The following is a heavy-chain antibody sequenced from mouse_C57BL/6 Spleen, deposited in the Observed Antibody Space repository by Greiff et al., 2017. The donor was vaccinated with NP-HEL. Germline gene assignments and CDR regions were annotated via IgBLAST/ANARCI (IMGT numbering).Heavy chain of an antibody. Sequence: EVQLQQSGTVLARPGASVKMSCKTSGYTFTSYWMHWVKQRPGQGLEWIGAIYPGNSDTSYNQKFKGKAKLTAVTSASTAYMELSSLTNEDSAVYYCTRRYLITTVVATEDYFDYWGQGTTLTVSS. D-gene: IGHD1-1*01. CDR1: GYTFTSYW. J-gene: IGHJ2*01. CDR2: IYPGNSDT. CDR3: TRRYLITTVVATEDYFDY. V-gene: IGHV1-5*01.